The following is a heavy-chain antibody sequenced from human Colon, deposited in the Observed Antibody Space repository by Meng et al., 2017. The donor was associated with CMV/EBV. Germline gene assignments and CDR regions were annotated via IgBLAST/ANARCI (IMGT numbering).Heavy chain of an antibody. Sequence: SFTNTEVGVAWIRQPPGKDLEWRALIYWDDDKRYSQSLKSRLTLTKDTSKNQVVLTMTNLDPGDTATYYCAHSPYYYDSRGYYFFDFWGPGTLVTVSS. CDR2: IYWDDDK. V-gene: IGHV2-5*02. J-gene: IGHJ4*02. D-gene: IGHD3-22*01. CDR3: AHSPYYYDSRGYYFFDF. CDR1: SFTNTEVG.